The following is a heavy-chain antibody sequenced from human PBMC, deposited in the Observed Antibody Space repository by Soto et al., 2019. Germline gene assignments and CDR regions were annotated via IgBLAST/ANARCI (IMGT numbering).Heavy chain of an antibody. V-gene: IGHV3-30-3*01. CDR2: ISYDGSNK. CDR1: GFTFSSYA. J-gene: IGHJ2*01. D-gene: IGHD3-22*01. Sequence: QVQLVESGGGVVQPGRSLRLSCAASGFTFSSYAMHWVRQAPGKGLEWVAVISYDGSNKYYADSVKGRFTISRDNSKKTLYLQMNSLRAEDTAVYYCARDLDSSYYYDSSGYYAFRYFDLWGRGTLVTVSS. CDR3: ARDLDSSYYYDSSGYYAFRYFDL.